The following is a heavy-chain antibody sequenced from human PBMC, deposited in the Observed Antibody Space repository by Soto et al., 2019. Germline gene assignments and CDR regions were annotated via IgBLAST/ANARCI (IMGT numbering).Heavy chain of an antibody. CDR2: IYHSGST. V-gene: IGHV4-30-2*01. CDR3: ARTTVDLVDY. Sequence: SETLSLTCAVSGGSISSGGYSWSWIRQPPGKGLEWIGYIYHSGSTYYNPSLKSRVTISVDRSKNQFSLKLSSVTAADTAVYYCARTTVDLVDYWGQGTLVTVSS. D-gene: IGHD4-17*01. J-gene: IGHJ4*02. CDR1: GGSISSGGYS.